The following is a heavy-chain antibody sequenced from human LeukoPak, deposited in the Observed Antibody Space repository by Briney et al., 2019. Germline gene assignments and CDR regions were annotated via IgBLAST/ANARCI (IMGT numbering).Heavy chain of an antibody. Sequence: SETLSLTCTVTGGSISGYYWSWIRQPPGKGLEWIGYIYYSGSTNYNPSLKSRVTISVDTSKNQFSLKLSSVTAADTAVYYCAREGAGVTMFSIWFDPWGQGTLVTVSS. V-gene: IGHV4-59*01. D-gene: IGHD3-10*02. CDR3: AREGAGVTMFSIWFDP. J-gene: IGHJ5*02. CDR1: GGSISGYY. CDR2: IYYSGST.